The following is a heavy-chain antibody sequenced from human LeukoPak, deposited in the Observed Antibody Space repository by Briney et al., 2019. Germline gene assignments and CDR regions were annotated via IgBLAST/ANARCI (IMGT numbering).Heavy chain of an antibody. CDR1: GGSISSYY. D-gene: IGHD6-19*01. Sequence: SETLSLTCTVSGGSISSYYWSWIRQPPGKGLEWIGYIYYSGSTNYNPSLKSRVTISVDTSKNQFSLKLSSVTAADTAVYYCARENVAVAGSDDAFDIWGQGTMVTVSS. CDR3: ARENVAVAGSDDAFDI. CDR2: IYYSGST. J-gene: IGHJ3*02. V-gene: IGHV4-59*01.